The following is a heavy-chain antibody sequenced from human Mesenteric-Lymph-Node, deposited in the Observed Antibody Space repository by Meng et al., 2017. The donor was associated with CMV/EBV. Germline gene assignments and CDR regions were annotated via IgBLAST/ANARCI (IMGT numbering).Heavy chain of an antibody. V-gene: IGHV3-9*01. J-gene: IGHJ3*02. Sequence: GGSLRLSCAASGFAFPDYAMHWVRQAPGKGLEWVSGIRWNSGTVDYADSVKGRFTISRDNARNSLYLQMNSLRAEDTAFYYCAKAYQLVYDAFDIWGQGTMVTVSS. CDR1: GFAFPDYA. CDR2: IRWNSGTV. CDR3: AKAYQLVYDAFDI. D-gene: IGHD2-2*02.